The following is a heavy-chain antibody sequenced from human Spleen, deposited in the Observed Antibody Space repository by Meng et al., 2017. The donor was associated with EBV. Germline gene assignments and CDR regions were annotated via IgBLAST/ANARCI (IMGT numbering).Heavy chain of an antibody. CDR1: GGSFTFSHW. V-gene: IGHV4/OR15-8*02. CDR3: ARGDVGVFPAALGKFDL. CDR2: IYHSGAT. D-gene: IGHD1-26*01. Sequence: QVALQASGPGLVKPSGTLSLSCFVSGGSFTFSHWWSWVRQSPGKGLEWIGEIYHSGATNYNPSFESRVSMSLDKSKNQFSLHLDSVTAADTALYFCARGDVGVFPAALGKFDLWGRGTLVTVSS. J-gene: IGHJ2*01.